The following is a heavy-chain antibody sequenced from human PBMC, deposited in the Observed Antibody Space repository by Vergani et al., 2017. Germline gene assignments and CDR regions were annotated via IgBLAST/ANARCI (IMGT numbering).Heavy chain of an antibody. CDR3: ARDLLGSGSGERGGMDV. Sequence: QVQLVESGGGVVQPGRSLRLSCAASGFTFSSYGLHWVRQAPGKGLEWVAVISYDGSNKYYADSVKGRFTISRDNSKNTLYLQMNSLRAEDTAVYYCARDLLGSGSGERGGMDVWGQGTTVTVSS. CDR1: GFTFSSYG. J-gene: IGHJ6*02. D-gene: IGHD3-10*01. CDR2: ISYDGSNK. V-gene: IGHV3-30*03.